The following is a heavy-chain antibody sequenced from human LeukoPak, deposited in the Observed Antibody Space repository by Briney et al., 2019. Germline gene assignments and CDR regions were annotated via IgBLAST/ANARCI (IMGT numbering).Heavy chain of an antibody. V-gene: IGHV3-23*01. J-gene: IGHJ5*02. CDR3: AKDMKDYSSSGSYFVSPAPFDP. Sequence: GGSLRLSCAASGFPFSSYAMSWVRQAPGKGLGWVSALSGGVGSTYYADSVKGRFTISRDKSKNTLYLQMNTLRAEDTAVYYCAKDMKDYSSSGSYFVSPAPFDPWGQGTLVTVSS. CDR1: GFPFSSYA. D-gene: IGHD6-19*01. CDR2: LSGGVGST.